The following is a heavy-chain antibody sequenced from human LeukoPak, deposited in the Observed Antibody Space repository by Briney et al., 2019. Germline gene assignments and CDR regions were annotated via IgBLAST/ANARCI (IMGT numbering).Heavy chain of an antibody. CDR2: INHSRST. CDR1: GGSFSGYY. V-gene: IGHV4-34*01. Sequence: SETLSLTCAVYGGSFSGYYWSWIRQPPGKGLEWIGEINHSRSTNYNPSLKSRVTISVDTSKNQFSLKLSSVTAADTAVYYCARGARSGLAAALTEEDYYYMDVWGKGTTVTVSS. CDR3: ARGARSGLAAALTEEDYYYMDV. J-gene: IGHJ6*03. D-gene: IGHD6-13*01.